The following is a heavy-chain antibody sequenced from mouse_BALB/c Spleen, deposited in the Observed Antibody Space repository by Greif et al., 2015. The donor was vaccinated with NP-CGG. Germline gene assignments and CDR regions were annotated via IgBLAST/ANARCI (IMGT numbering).Heavy chain of an antibody. V-gene: IGHV1-80*01. CDR3: ARDYGSRGYWFAY. J-gene: IGHJ3*01. CDR2: IYPGDGDT. D-gene: IGHD1-1*01. CDR1: GYAFSSYW. Sequence: QVQLQQSGAELVRPGSSVKISCKASGYAFSSYWMDWVKQRPGQGLEWIGQIYPGDGDTNYNGKFKGKATLTADKSSSTAYMQLSSLTSEDSAVYFCARDYGSRGYWFAYWGQGTLVTVSA.